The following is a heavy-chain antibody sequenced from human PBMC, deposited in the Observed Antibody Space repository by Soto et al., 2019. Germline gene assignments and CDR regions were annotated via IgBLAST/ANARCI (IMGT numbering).Heavy chain of an antibody. V-gene: IGHV4-38-2*01. CDR1: GYSISSGYY. D-gene: IGHD6-19*01. CDR2: IYHSGST. J-gene: IGHJ5*02. CDR3: ARGGIAVAKYNWFDP. Sequence: PSETLSLTXAVSGYSISSGYYWGWIRQPPGKGLEWIGSIYHSGSTYYNPSLKSRVTISVDTSKNQFSLKLSSVTAADTAVYYCARGGIAVAKYNWFDPWGQGTLVTVSS.